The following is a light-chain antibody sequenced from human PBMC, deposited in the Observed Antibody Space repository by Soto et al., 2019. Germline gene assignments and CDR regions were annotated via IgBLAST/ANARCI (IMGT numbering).Light chain of an antibody. J-gene: IGKJ1*01. CDR2: SAS. Sequence: IVLTQSPGTLSLSPGERGTLSCRASQNLGTLYLAWFQQKSGQAPRLLIYSASRRATGIPDRFTGSGSGTDFTLTINRVEPEDFAVYFCQQYDGSPRTFGQGTKVDIK. CDR3: QQYDGSPRT. V-gene: IGKV3-20*01. CDR1: QNLGTLY.